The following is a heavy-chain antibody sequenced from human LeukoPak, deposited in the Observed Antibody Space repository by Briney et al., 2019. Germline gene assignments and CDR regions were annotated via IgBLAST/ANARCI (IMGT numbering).Heavy chain of an antibody. J-gene: IGHJ6*03. V-gene: IGHV3-30*02. CDR1: GFTFSSYG. CDR3: AKGSKAVLFTRDHYMDV. Sequence: GGSLRLSCAASGFTFSSYGMHWVRQAPGKGLEWVAFIRYDGSNKYYADSVRGRFTISRDNSKNTLYLQMNSLRAEDTAVYFCAKGSKAVLFTRDHYMDVWGKGTTVTIFS. CDR2: IRYDGSNK. D-gene: IGHD6-19*01.